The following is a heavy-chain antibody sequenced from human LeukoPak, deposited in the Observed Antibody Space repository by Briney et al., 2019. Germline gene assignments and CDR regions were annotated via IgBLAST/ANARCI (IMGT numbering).Heavy chain of an antibody. CDR3: ARVTVSPNYYYYMDV. J-gene: IGHJ6*03. Sequence: SSETLPLTCTVSGGSISSGSYYWSWIRQPAGKGLEWIGRIYTSGSTNYNPALKSRFTISVDTTKNKFSLKLSSVTAADTAVYYCARVTVSPNYYYYMDVWGKGTTVTVSS. D-gene: IGHD4-17*01. V-gene: IGHV4-61*02. CDR1: GGSISSGSYY. CDR2: IYTSGST.